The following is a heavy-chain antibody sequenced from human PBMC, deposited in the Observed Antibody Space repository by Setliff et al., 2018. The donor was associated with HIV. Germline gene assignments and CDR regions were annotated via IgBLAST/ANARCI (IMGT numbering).Heavy chain of an antibody. D-gene: IGHD3-10*01. CDR1: GYTFTSYY. Sequence: ASVKVSCKASGYTFTSYYMHWVRQAPGQGLEWMGQINPNRGDTKSHHKFADRLIMSRDTSLTTVYMELTSLRSDDTAVYYCARVSSFNKIIREAFDIWGQGTLVTVSS. J-gene: IGHJ3*02. V-gene: IGHV1-2*06. CDR3: ARVSSFNKIIREAFDI. CDR2: INPNRGDT.